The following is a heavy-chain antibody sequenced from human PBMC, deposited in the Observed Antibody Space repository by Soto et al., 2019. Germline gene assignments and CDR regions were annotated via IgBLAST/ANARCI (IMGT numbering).Heavy chain of an antibody. J-gene: IGHJ4*02. CDR2: ISYDGSNK. CDR1: GFTFSTYG. D-gene: IGHD6-6*01. Sequence: QVQLVESGGGMVQPGRSLRLSCAASGFTFSTYGMHWVRQAPGKGLEWVAVISYDGSNKFYADSVKGRFSISRDNYQHTLYLHMNRVRAEDTAEYHCVKDDGSSRPFDFWGQGTLVTVSS. CDR3: VKDDGSSRPFDF. V-gene: IGHV3-30*18.